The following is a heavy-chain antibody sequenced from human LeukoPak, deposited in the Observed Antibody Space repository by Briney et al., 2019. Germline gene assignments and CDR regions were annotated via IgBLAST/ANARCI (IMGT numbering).Heavy chain of an antibody. D-gene: IGHD3-10*01. V-gene: IGHV4-30-2*01. CDR2: IYHSGST. J-gene: IGHJ4*02. Sequence: PSQTLSLTCAVSGGSISSGGYSWSWIRQPPGKGLEWIGYIYHSGSTYYNPSLKSRVTISVDRSKNQFSLKLSSVTAADTAVYYCARSYGSGSYSYYFDYWGQGTLVTVSS. CDR3: ARSYGSGSYSYYFDY. CDR1: GGSISSGGYS.